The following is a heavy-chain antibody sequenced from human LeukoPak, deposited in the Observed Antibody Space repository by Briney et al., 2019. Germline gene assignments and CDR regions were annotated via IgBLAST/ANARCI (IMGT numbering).Heavy chain of an antibody. CDR3: ARGSAGIAVAGTRRRWFDP. D-gene: IGHD6-19*01. CDR1: GFTFSSYA. CDR2: ISSSSSYI. Sequence: GGSLRLSCAASGFTFSSYAMSWVRQAPGKGLEWVSSISSSSSYIYYADSVKGRFTISRDNAKNSLYLQMNSLRAEDTAVYYCARGSAGIAVAGTRRRWFDPWGQGTLVTVSS. V-gene: IGHV3-21*01. J-gene: IGHJ5*02.